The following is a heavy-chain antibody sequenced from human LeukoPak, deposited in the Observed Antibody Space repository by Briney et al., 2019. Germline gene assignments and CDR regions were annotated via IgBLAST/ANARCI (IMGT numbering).Heavy chain of an antibody. CDR1: GYTFTSHA. Sequence: ASVKVSCKASGYTFTSHAMNWVRQAPGQGLEWMGWINTNTGNPTYAQGFTGRFVFSLDTSVSTAYLQISSLKADDTAVYYCARANLWFGELGWIDPWGQGTLVTVSS. CDR2: INTNTGNP. J-gene: IGHJ5*02. D-gene: IGHD3-10*01. V-gene: IGHV7-4-1*02. CDR3: ARANLWFGELGWIDP.